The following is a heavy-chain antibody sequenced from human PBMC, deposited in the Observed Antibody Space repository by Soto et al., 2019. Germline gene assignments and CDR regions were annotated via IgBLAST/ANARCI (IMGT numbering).Heavy chain of an antibody. CDR3: ATFRSGYYQTDAFDI. V-gene: IGHV4-59*12. Sequence: SETLSLTCPFSCCSINSYYWGWVPQPPGKGLEWIGYIYYSGSTNYNPSLKSRVTISVDKSKNQFSLNLSSVTAADTAMYYCATFRSGYYQTDAFDIWGQGTMVTVSS. CDR2: IYYSGST. D-gene: IGHD3-22*01. J-gene: IGHJ3*02. CDR1: CCSINSYY.